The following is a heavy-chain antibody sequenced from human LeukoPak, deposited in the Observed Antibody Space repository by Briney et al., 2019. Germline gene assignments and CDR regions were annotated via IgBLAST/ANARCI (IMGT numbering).Heavy chain of an antibody. V-gene: IGHV4-39*01. CDR1: GGSISSSSYY. Sequence: SETLSLTCTVSGGSISSSSYYWGWIRQPPGEGLEWIGSIYYSGSTYYNPSLKSRVTISVDTSKNQFSLKLSSVTAADTAVYYCARQGESDYFDYWGQGTLVTVSS. CDR3: ARQGESDYFDY. CDR2: IYYSGST. J-gene: IGHJ4*02. D-gene: IGHD3-10*01.